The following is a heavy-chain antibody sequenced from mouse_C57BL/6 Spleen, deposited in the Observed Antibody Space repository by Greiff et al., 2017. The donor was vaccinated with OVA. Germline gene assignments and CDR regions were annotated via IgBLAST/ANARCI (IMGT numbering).Heavy chain of an antibody. Sequence: VQLQQPGAELVMPGASVKLSCKASGYTFTSYWMHWVKQRPGQGLEWIGEIDPSDSYTNYNQKFKGKSTLTVDKSSSTAYMQLSSLTSEDSAVFYCARDYGSSYGCAYWGQGTLVTVAA. V-gene: IGHV1-69*01. CDR2: IDPSDSYT. CDR3: ARDYGSSYGCAY. D-gene: IGHD1-1*01. J-gene: IGHJ3*01. CDR1: GYTFTSYW.